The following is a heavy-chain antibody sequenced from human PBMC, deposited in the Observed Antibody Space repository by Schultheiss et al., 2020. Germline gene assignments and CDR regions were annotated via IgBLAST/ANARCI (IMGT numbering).Heavy chain of an antibody. V-gene: IGHV3-9*01. CDR2: ISWNSGSI. D-gene: IGHD3-10*01. Sequence: GGSMRLPCAASGFTFDDYAMHWVRQAPGKGLEWVSGISWNSGSIGYADSVKGRFTISRDNAKNSLYLQMNSLRAEDTALYYCAKSAVLLWFGELFDAFDIWGKGTTVTVSS. CDR3: AKSAVLLWFGELFDAFDI. CDR1: GFTFDDYA. J-gene: IGHJ3*02.